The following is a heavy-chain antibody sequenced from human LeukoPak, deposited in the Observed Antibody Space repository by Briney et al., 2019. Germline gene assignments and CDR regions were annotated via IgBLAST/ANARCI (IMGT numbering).Heavy chain of an antibody. CDR2: IFFSGST. D-gene: IGHD1-26*01. CDR3: AWSEGYFRRNFDS. CDR1: GASIGDSL. V-gene: IGHV4-4*09. J-gene: IGHJ4*02. Sequence: SETLSLTCTVSGASIGDSLRSWIRQPPGKGLECVGHIFFSGSTNYNPSLQSRVTMSVDVSKNQISLKLNSVTAADTAVYYCAWSEGYFRRNFDSWGPGIMVTVSS.